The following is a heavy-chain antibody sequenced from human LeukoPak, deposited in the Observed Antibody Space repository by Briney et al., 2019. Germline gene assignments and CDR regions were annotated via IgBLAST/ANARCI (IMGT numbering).Heavy chain of an antibody. CDR1: GGSISSSSYY. CDR2: IYYSGST. CDR3: ARLYYDSSGYYIYFDY. V-gene: IGHV4-39*01. D-gene: IGHD3-22*01. J-gene: IGHJ4*02. Sequence: PSETLSLTCTVSGGSISSSSYYWGWIRRPPGKGLEWIGSIYYSGSTYYNPSLKSRVTISVDTSKNQFSLKLSSVTAADTVVYYCARLYYDSSGYYIYFDYWGQGTLVTVSS.